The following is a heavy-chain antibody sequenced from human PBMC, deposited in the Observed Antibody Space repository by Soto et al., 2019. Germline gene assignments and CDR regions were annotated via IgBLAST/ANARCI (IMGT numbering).Heavy chain of an antibody. Sequence: QVQLVESGGGVVQPGRSLRLSCAASGFTFDSYGMHWVRQAPGKGLELVAVISSDGNNKYYADSVKGRFIIYRDNFNNILYLHMSSMRVEDTAVYYFVKDLLQNTVTTSGSWGQGTLVTVSS. CDR2: ISSDGNNK. V-gene: IGHV3-30*18. CDR3: VKDLLQNTVTTSGS. CDR1: GFTFDSYG. D-gene: IGHD4-17*01. J-gene: IGHJ5*02.